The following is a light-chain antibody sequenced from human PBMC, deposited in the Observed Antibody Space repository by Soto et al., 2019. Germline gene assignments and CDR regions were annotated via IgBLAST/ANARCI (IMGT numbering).Light chain of an antibody. Sequence: RASASVTTNFAWYAQYPGQAPRLLMHGVSTGATGIPARFGGSGSATEFTLTISSLQSEDFAVYYCQQYSQWPFSFGGRTKVDI. J-gene: IGKJ4*01. V-gene: IGKV3-15*01. CDR2: GVS. CDR1: ASVTTN. CDR3: QQYSQWPFS.